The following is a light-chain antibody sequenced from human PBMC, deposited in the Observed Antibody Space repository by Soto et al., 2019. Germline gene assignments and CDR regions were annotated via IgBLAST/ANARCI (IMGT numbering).Light chain of an antibody. CDR3: AAWDDSLNGYV. CDR2: NN. V-gene: IGLV1-44*01. Sequence: QSVLTQSPSASGTPGQRVTISCSGGSSNIGSNTVNWYQQLPGTAPKLLIYNNQRPSGVPDRFSGSRSGTSASLAISGLQSGDEADYYCAAWDDSLNGYVFGIGTKLTVL. J-gene: IGLJ1*01. CDR1: SSNIGSNT.